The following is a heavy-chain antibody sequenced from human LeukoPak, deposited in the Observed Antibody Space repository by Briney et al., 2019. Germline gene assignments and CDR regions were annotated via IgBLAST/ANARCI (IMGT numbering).Heavy chain of an antibody. V-gene: IGHV4-38-2*02. D-gene: IGHD3-22*01. J-gene: IGHJ4*02. Sequence: SETLSLTCTVSGYSISSGYYWGWIRQPPGKGLEWIGSIYHSGSTYHNPSLKSRVTISVDTSKNQFSLKLSSVTAADTAVYYCARNDVTMIAWGQGTLVTVSS. CDR2: IYHSGST. CDR3: ARNDVTMIA. CDR1: GYSISSGYY.